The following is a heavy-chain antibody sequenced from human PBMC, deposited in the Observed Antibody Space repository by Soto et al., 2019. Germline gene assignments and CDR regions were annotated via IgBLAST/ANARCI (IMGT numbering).Heavy chain of an antibody. CDR3: ARVFHRLGGMDV. Sequence: ASVNVSCKSSGYTFTGYYIHWVRQAPGQGLEWMGWINPNSGGTNYAQKFQGRVTMTRDTSISTAYMELSRLRSDDTAVYYCARVFHRLGGMDVWGQGTTVTVSS. CDR2: INPNSGGT. CDR1: GYTFTGYY. V-gene: IGHV1-2*02. J-gene: IGHJ6*02. D-gene: IGHD3-3*01.